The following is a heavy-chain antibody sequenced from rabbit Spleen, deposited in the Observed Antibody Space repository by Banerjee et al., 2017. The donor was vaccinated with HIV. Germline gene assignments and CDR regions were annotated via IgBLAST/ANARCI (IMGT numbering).Heavy chain of an antibody. CDR2: IDAGYRGNT. D-gene: IGHD4-1*01. J-gene: IGHJ4*01. CDR1: GLDFSSSYW. CDR3: ARDGSGWGANFNL. Sequence: EESGGGLVQPEGSLTLTCIASGLDFSSSYWICWVRQAPGKGLEWIACIDAGYRGNTYYASWAKGRFTISKTSSTTVTLQMTSLTAADTATYFCARDGSGWGANFNLWGQGTLVTVS. V-gene: IGHV1S45*01.